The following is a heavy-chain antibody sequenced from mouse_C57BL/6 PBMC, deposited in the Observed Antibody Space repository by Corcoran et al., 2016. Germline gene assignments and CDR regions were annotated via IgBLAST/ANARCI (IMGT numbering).Heavy chain of an antibody. Sequence: EVQLQQSGPELVKPGASVKISCKASGYTFTDYYMNWVKQSHGKSLEWIGDINPNNGGTSYNQKFKGKATLTVDKSSSTAYMELRSLTSEDSAVYYCARVDMVSWYFDVWGTGTTVTVSS. CDR3: ARVDMVSWYFDV. V-gene: IGHV1-26*01. D-gene: IGHD2-2*01. CDR2: INPNNGGT. J-gene: IGHJ1*03. CDR1: GYTFTDYY.